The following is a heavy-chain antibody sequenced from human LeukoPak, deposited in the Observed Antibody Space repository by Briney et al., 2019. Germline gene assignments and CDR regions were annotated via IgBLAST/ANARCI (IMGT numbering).Heavy chain of an antibody. Sequence: PSETLSLTCTVSGGCISSGGYYWSWIRQHPGKGLEWIGYIYYSGSTYYNPSLKSRVTISVDTSKNQFSLKLSSVTAADTAVYYCARSSVVTTNPTASYYYYGMDVWGQGTTVTVSS. CDR1: GGCISSGGYY. V-gene: IGHV4-31*03. CDR3: ARSSVVTTNPTASYYYYGMDV. CDR2: IYYSGST. J-gene: IGHJ6*02. D-gene: IGHD2-21*02.